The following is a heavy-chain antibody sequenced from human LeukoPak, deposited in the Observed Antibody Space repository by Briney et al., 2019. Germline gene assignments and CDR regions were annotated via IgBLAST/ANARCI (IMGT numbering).Heavy chain of an antibody. Sequence: GASVKVSCKASGGTFSSYAISWVRQAPGQGLEWMGGIIPIFGTANYAQKFQGRVTITADESTSTAYMELSSLRSEDTAVYYCARALGAYCSASPLCYYYMDVWGKGTTVTVSS. D-gene: IGHD2-15*01. CDR3: ARALGAYCSASPLCYYYMDV. V-gene: IGHV1-69*13. CDR1: GGTFSSYA. J-gene: IGHJ6*03. CDR2: IIPIFGTA.